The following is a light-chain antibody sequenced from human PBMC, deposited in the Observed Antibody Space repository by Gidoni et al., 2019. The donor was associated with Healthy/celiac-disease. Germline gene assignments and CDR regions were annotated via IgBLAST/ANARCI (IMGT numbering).Light chain of an antibody. V-gene: IGKV1-39*01. CDR1: QSISIY. CDR2: AAP. Sequence: DIQTTQTPSSLSASVGDRVTITCRASQSISIYLNWYHQKPRKAPKLLIYAAPSLQSGVPSRFSGSGSGTDFTLTISSLPPEDFATYYCHQSYSTPTTFXPXTRLEIK. CDR3: HQSYSTPTT. J-gene: IGKJ5*01.